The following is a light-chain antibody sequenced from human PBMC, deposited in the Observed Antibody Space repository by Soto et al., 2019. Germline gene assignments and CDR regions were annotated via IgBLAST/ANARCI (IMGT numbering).Light chain of an antibody. J-gene: IGKJ3*01. Sequence: DIVLTQSPGTLSLSAGDSATLSCKASQSLRIPSLAWYQQKPGQTPRLLISGAFTRAAGIPDRFSGSATGTDFTLTISRLEPEDSAVYYCQQRGNWPPGFTFGPGTKVDIK. V-gene: IGKV3D-20*02. CDR2: GAF. CDR3: QQRGNWPPGFT. CDR1: QSLRIPS.